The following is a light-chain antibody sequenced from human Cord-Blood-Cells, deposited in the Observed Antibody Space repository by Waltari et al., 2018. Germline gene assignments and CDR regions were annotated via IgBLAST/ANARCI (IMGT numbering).Light chain of an antibody. J-gene: IGLJ2*01. CDR2: QDS. V-gene: IGLV3-1*01. CDR3: QAWDSSTVV. CDR1: ELGVKY. Sequence: SHELTPPPVVLLAPRHATSIHLPGDELGVKYGCWYPHKPGPSPVLVIYQDSKRPSGIPERFSGSNSGNTATLTISGTQAMDEADYYCQAWDSSTVVFGGGTKLTVL.